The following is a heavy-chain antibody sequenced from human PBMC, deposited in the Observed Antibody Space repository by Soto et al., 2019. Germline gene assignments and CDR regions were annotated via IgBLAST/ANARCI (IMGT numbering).Heavy chain of an antibody. CDR2: ISAYNGNT. J-gene: IGHJ5*02. Sequence: QVQLVQSGAEVKKPGASVKVSCKASGYTFTSYGISWVRQAPGQGLEWMGWISAYNGNTNYAQKLQGRVTMTTDTATRTAYMELRSLRSDDTAVYYCARDSNDYGDYVSWFDPWGQGTLVTVSS. CDR1: GYTFTSYG. V-gene: IGHV1-18*01. CDR3: ARDSNDYGDYVSWFDP. D-gene: IGHD4-17*01.